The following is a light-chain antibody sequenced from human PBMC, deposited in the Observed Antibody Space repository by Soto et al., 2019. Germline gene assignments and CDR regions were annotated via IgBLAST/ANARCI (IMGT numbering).Light chain of an antibody. J-gene: IGLJ1*01. CDR3: CSYTSSSTYV. CDR1: SSDVGAYNY. CDR2: DVS. V-gene: IGLV2-14*01. Sequence: QLVLTQPASVSGSPGQSITISCTGTSSDVGAYNYVSWFQQYPGKAPKLMSYDVSNRPSGVSNRFSGSKSGNTASLTISGLQAEDAADYYCCSYTSSSTYVFGTGTKLTVL.